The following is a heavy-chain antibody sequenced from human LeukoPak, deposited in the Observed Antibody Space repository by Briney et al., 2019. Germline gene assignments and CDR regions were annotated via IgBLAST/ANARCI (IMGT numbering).Heavy chain of an antibody. CDR2: IWYDGSNK. CDR3: ARENSGSYDY. V-gene: IGHV3-33*01. Sequence: PGGSLRLSCAASGFTFSSYGMHWVRQAPGKGLEWVAVIWYDGSNKYYVDSVKGRFTISRDNSKNTLYLQMNSLRAEDTAVYYCARENSGSYDYWGQETLVTVSS. D-gene: IGHD1-26*01. J-gene: IGHJ4*02. CDR1: GFTFSSYG.